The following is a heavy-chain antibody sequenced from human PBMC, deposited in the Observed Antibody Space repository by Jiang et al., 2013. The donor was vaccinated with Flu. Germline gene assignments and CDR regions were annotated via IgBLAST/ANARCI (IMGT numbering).Heavy chain of an antibody. CDR2: ISAYNGNT. D-gene: IGHD3-22*01. CDR3: ARELDSSGYLGADAFDI. V-gene: IGHV1-18*01. CDR1: GYTFTSYG. Sequence: SVKVSCKASGYTFTSYGISWVRQAPGQGLEWMGWISAYNGNTNYAQKLQGRVTMTTDTSTSTAYMELRSLRSDDTAVYYCARELDSSGYLGADAFDIWGQGTMVTVSS. J-gene: IGHJ3*02.